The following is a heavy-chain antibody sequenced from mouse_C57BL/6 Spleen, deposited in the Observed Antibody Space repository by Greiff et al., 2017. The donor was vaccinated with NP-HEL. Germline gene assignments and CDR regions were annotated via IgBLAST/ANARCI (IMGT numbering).Heavy chain of an antibody. CDR1: GYAFSSSW. CDR2: IYPGDGDT. J-gene: IGHJ3*01. D-gene: IGHD2-5*01. Sequence: QVQLQQSGPELVKPGASVKISCKASGYAFSSSWMNWVKQRPGKGLEWIGRIYPGDGDTNYNGKFKGKATLTADKSSSTAYMQLSSLTSEDSAVYFCARMSYSNWAWFAYWGQGTLVTVSA. V-gene: IGHV1-82*01. CDR3: ARMSYSNWAWFAY.